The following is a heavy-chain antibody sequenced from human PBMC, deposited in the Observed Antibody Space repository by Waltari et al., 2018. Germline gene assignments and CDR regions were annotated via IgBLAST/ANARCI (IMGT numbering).Heavy chain of an antibody. CDR1: GYSISSGYY. CDR3: ATLKGGRSTVPAFDY. V-gene: IGHV4-38-2*01. J-gene: IGHJ4*02. Sequence: QVQLQESGPGLVKPSETLSLTCAVSGYSISSGYYWGWIRQPPGKGLEWIGSIYHSGSTYYNPSLKSRVTISVDTSKNQFSLKLSSVTAADTAMYYCATLKGGRSTVPAFDYWGQGTLVTVSS. CDR2: IYHSGST. D-gene: IGHD4-17*01.